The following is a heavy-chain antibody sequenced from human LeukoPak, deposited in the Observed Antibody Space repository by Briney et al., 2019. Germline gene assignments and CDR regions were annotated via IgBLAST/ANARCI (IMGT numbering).Heavy chain of an antibody. CDR3: ARATLPRSDDYTFDY. Sequence: ASVKVSCKASGYTFTSYYMHWVRQAPGQGLEWMGWTNPNSGGTNYAQKFPGRVTMTRDTPISTAYMELSSLRSDDTAVYYCARATLPRSDDYTFDYWGQGTLVTVSS. CDR2: TNPNSGGT. CDR1: GYTFTSYY. D-gene: IGHD5-24*01. J-gene: IGHJ4*02. V-gene: IGHV1-2*02.